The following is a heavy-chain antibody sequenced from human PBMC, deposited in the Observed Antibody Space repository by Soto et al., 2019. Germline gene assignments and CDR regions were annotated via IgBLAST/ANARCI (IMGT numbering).Heavy chain of an antibody. D-gene: IGHD3-10*01. CDR1: GFTFNNYG. CDR3: ARDDYSGLGSPYLYYYYGMDV. V-gene: IGHV3-33*01. Sequence: PVGSLRLSCAASGFTFNNYGMHWVRQAPGKGLEWVAVIWYDGSNENYADSVKGRFTISRDNSKNTLYLQMSSLRAEDTAVYYCARDDYSGLGSPYLYYYYGMDVWGQGTTVTVSS. CDR2: IWYDGSNE. J-gene: IGHJ6*02.